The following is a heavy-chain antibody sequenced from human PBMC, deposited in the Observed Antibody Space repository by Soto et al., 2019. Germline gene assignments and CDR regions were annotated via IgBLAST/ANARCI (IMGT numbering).Heavy chain of an antibody. Sequence: TSETLSLTCTVSGGSISSYYWSWFRQPPGKGLEWIGYIYYSGSTNYNPSLKSRVTMSLDTSKNQFSLKLSSVTPADTAVYYCARRYGPSFDYWGQGTLVTVSS. CDR1: GGSISSYY. CDR2: IYYSGST. D-gene: IGHD4-17*01. CDR3: ARRYGPSFDY. J-gene: IGHJ4*02. V-gene: IGHV4-59*01.